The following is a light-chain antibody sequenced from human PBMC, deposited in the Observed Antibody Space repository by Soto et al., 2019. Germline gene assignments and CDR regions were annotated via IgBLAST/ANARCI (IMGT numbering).Light chain of an antibody. Sequence: IVLAQSPGTLSLSPGERATLSCRASQSVTNSFLAWYQQKPGQVPRLLIYGASTRATGVPARFSGSGSGTDFTLTISSLQSEDFAVYYCQHYNQWPLTFGGGTKVDIK. CDR3: QHYNQWPLT. CDR1: QSVTNS. V-gene: IGKV3-15*01. CDR2: GAS. J-gene: IGKJ4*01.